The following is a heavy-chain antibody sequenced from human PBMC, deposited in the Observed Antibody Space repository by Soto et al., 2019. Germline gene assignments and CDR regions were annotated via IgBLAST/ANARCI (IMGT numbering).Heavy chain of an antibody. D-gene: IGHD4-4*01. CDR3: AKEEATVTTPSYYYYYGMDV. J-gene: IGHJ6*02. CDR1: GFTFSSYG. V-gene: IGHV3-30*18. Sequence: GGSLRLSCAASGFTFSSYGMHWVRQAPGKGLEWVAVISYDGSNKYYADSVKGRFTISRDNSKNTLYLQMNSLRAEDTAVYYCAKEEATVTTPSYYYYYGMDVWGQGTTVTVSS. CDR2: ISYDGSNK.